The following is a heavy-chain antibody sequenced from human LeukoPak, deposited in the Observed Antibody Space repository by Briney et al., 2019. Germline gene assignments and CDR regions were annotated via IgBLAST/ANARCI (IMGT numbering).Heavy chain of an antibody. Sequence: HGASVKVSCKASGYTFTGYYMHWVRQAPGQGLEWMGWINPNSGGTNYAQEFQGRVTMTRDTSISTAYMELSRLRSDDTAVYYCARDLGDGGYNTFDYWGQGTLVTVSS. J-gene: IGHJ4*02. CDR2: INPNSGGT. CDR1: GYTFTGYY. V-gene: IGHV1-2*02. D-gene: IGHD5-24*01. CDR3: ARDLGDGGYNTFDY.